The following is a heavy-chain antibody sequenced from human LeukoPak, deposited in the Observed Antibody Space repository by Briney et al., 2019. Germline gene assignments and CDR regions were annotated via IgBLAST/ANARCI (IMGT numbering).Heavy chain of an antibody. CDR3: ARGTTMIRGVIDY. CDR1: GFTFSSYA. CDR2: ISYDGSNK. Sequence: GGSLRLSCAASGFTFSSYAMHWVRQAPGKGLEWVAVISYDGSNKYYADSVKDRFTISRDNSKTTLYLQMNSLRAEGTAVYYCARGTTMIRGVIDYLGQGTLVTVSS. V-gene: IGHV3-30*04. J-gene: IGHJ4*02. D-gene: IGHD3-10*01.